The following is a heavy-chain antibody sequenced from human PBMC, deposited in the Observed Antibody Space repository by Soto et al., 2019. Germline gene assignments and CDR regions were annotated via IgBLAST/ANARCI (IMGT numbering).Heavy chain of an antibody. CDR1: GYTFTSYG. J-gene: IGHJ6*02. Sequence: ASVKVSCKASGYTFTSYGISWVRQAPGQGLEWMGWISAYNGNTNYAQKLQGRVTMTTDTSTSTAYMELRSLRSDDTAVYYCARDKGTRGEYYSGMDVWGQGTTVTVSS. D-gene: IGHD3-16*01. CDR2: ISAYNGNT. V-gene: IGHV1-18*01. CDR3: ARDKGTRGEYYSGMDV.